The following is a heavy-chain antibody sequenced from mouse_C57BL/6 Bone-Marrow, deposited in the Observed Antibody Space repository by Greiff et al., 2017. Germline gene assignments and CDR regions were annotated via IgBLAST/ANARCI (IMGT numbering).Heavy chain of an antibody. D-gene: IGHD1-1*01. V-gene: IGHV5-6*02. CDR1: GFTFSSYG. Sequence: EVKVVESGGDLVKPGGSLKLSCAASGFTFSSYGMSWVRQTPDKRLEWVATISSGGSYTYYPDSVKGRFTISRDNAKNTLYLQMSSLKSEDTAMYYCARRLYYGSSYYWYFDVWGTGTTVTVSS. J-gene: IGHJ1*03. CDR3: ARRLYYGSSYYWYFDV. CDR2: ISSGGSYT.